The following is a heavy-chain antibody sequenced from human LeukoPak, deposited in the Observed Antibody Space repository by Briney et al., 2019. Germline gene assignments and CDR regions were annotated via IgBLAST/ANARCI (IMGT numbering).Heavy chain of an antibody. Sequence: ASVKVSCKVSGYTLTELSMHWVRQAPGKGLEWMGGFDPEDGETIYAQKFQGRVTMTEDTSTDTAYMELSSLRSDDTAVYYCARDPPSGSYLDIWGQGTMVTVSS. CDR3: ARDPPSGSYLDI. CDR2: FDPEDGET. J-gene: IGHJ3*02. V-gene: IGHV1-24*01. CDR1: GYTLTELS.